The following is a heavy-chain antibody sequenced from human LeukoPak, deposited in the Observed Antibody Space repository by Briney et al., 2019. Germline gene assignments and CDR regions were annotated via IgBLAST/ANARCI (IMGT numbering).Heavy chain of an antibody. CDR2: TSSSSSYI. Sequence: GGSLRLSCAASGFTFSSYSMNWVRQAPGKGLEWVSSTSSSSSYIYYADSVKGRFTISRDNAKNSLYLQMNSLRAEDTAVYYCAREFYYDSSGYYLDYWGQGTLVTVSS. V-gene: IGHV3-21*01. D-gene: IGHD3-22*01. CDR1: GFTFSSYS. J-gene: IGHJ4*02. CDR3: AREFYYDSSGYYLDY.